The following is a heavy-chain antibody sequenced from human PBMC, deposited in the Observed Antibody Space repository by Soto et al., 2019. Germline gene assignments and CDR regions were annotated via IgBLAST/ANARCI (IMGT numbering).Heavy chain of an antibody. CDR2: IIRIFHTP. V-gene: IGHV1-69*01. Sequence: QVQLVQSGAEVKKPGSSVKVSCKASGGTFSSYAFSWVRQAPGQGLEWMGGIIRIFHTPTYAQKFQGRVTITADESTSTAYIERISLRSDDTAVYYCVHRRDGYNSAFFDYWGQGTLVTVSS. D-gene: IGHD5-12*01. J-gene: IGHJ4*02. CDR3: VHRRDGYNSAFFDY. CDR1: GGTFSSYA.